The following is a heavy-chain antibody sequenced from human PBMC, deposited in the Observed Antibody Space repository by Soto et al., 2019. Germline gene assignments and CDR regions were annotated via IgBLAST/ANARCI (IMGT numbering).Heavy chain of an antibody. CDR3: ARGEGDYYYYYGMDV. CDR1: GYTFTSTY. Sequence: ASVKVSCKASGYTFTSTYMHWVRQAPGQGLEWMGVIDPNGGRTIYAEKFQGRLTLTRDTSTATDYMQLSSLRSEDTAVYYCARGEGDYYYYYGMDVWGQGTTVTVSS. CDR2: IDPNGGRT. V-gene: IGHV1-46*01. D-gene: IGHD3-16*01. J-gene: IGHJ6*02.